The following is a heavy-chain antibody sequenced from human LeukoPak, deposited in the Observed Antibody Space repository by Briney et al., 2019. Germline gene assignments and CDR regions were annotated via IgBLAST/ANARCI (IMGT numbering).Heavy chain of an antibody. CDR1: GGSISSSSYY. Sequence: SETLSLTCTVPGGSISSSSYYWGWIRQPPGKGLEWIGEIYHNGSTNYNPSLKSRVTISVDTSKNQFSLKLSSVTAADTAVYYCATSSGNYYWGQGTLVTVSS. J-gene: IGHJ4*02. D-gene: IGHD1-26*01. V-gene: IGHV4-39*01. CDR2: IYHNGST. CDR3: ATSSGNYY.